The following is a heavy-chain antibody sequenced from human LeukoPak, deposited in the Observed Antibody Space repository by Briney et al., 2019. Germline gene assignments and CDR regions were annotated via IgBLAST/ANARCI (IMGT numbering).Heavy chain of an antibody. CDR2: IFNSGSA. CDR1: GGSISSSSYY. D-gene: IGHD1-1*01. CDR3: ARQELRFFVKD. Sequence: KPSETLSLTCTVSGGSISSSSYYWGWLRQPPGKALEWIGHIFNSGSANYNPSLNNRVTISIDTSQNQFSLNLASVTAADTAVYYCARQELRFFVKDWGQGTLVTVSS. J-gene: IGHJ4*02. V-gene: IGHV4-61*05.